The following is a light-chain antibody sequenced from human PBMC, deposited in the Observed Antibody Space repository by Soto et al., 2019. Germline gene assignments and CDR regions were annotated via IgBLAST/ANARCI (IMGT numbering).Light chain of an antibody. CDR3: QQHGQWPIT. J-gene: IGKJ5*01. Sequence: EIQMTQSPGTLSVSPGERATLSCRASQSVANNLAWYQQKPGQAPRLLIYGISKRATDIPDRFSGSGSGTEFTLTISSLQPEDFATYYCQQHGQWPITFGQGTRLEI. CDR1: QSVANN. CDR2: GIS. V-gene: IGKV3D-15*01.